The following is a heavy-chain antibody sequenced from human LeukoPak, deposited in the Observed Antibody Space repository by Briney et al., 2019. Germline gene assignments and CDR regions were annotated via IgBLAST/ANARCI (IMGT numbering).Heavy chain of an antibody. J-gene: IGHJ4*02. V-gene: IGHV3-11*01. CDR1: GFTFSDSS. CDR3: ASSSGWNIGY. Sequence: PGGSLRLSCAASGFTFSDSSMSWIRQAPGKGLEWVSYISDVGSTKYYADSVEGRFTISRDNAKNSLYLQMNSLRAEDTAVYYCASSSGWNIGYWGQGTLVTVSP. D-gene: IGHD6-19*01. CDR2: ISDVGSTK.